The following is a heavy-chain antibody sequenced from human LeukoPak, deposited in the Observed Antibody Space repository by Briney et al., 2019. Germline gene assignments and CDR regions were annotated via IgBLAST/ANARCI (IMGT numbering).Heavy chain of an antibody. J-gene: IGHJ5*02. D-gene: IGHD2-2*01. V-gene: IGHV4-4*07. CDR2: IYTSGSP. Sequence: SETLSLTCTVSGGSISSYYWSWIRQPAGKGLEWLGRIYTSGSPNYNPSLKSRVTMSVDTSNNQFSLKLSSVTAADTAVYYCARDLKELGYCSSTSCLSNWFDPWGQGTLVTVSS. CDR3: ARDLKELGYCSSTSCLSNWFDP. CDR1: GGSISSYY.